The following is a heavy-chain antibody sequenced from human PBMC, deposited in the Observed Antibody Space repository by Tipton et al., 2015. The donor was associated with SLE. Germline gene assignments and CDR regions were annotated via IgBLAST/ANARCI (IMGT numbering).Heavy chain of an antibody. CDR2: IYTSGST. V-gene: IGHV4-4*09. CDR1: GGSISSYY. CDR3: ASTPAGDGFDY. D-gene: IGHD7-27*01. Sequence: TLSLTCTVSGGSISSYYWSWIRQSPGKGLEWIGYIYTSGSTNYNPSLKSRVTMSVDTSKNQFSLKLSSVTAADTAVYYCASTPAGDGFDYWGQGTLVTVSS. J-gene: IGHJ4*02.